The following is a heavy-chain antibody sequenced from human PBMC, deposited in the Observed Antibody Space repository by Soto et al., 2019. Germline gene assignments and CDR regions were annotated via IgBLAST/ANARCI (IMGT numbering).Heavy chain of an antibody. V-gene: IGHV4-34*01. CDR3: ARGSVDTVDSSGFYED. Sequence: TSETMSLTCAVYGGSFSAYYWSWIRQPPGKGLEWIGEINHSGGTSYNPSLKSRVTISVDTSKSQFSLKLTSVTAADRAVYYCARGSVDTVDSSGFYEDWGQGTPVTVSS. CDR2: INHSGGT. J-gene: IGHJ4*02. D-gene: IGHD3-22*01. CDR1: GGSFSAYY.